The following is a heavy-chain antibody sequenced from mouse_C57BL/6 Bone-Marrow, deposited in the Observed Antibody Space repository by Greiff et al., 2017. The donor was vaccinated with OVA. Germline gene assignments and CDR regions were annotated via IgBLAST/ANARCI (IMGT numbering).Heavy chain of an antibody. Sequence: VQLKESGPGMVKPSQSLSLTCTVTGYSITSGYDWHWIRHFPGNKLEWMGYISYRGSTNYNPSLKSRISITHDTSKNHFFLKLNSVTTEDTATYYCARELRFYYFDYWGQGTTLTVSS. J-gene: IGHJ2*01. V-gene: IGHV3-1*01. CDR1: GYSITSGYD. CDR3: ARELRFYYFDY. D-gene: IGHD1-1*01. CDR2: ISYRGST.